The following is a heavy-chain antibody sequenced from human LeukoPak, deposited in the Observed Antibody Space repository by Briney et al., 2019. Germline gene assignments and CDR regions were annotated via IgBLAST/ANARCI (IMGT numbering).Heavy chain of an antibody. CDR3: ARGSQWLVRDFDY. D-gene: IGHD6-19*01. V-gene: IGHV4-34*01. J-gene: IGHJ4*02. CDR2: INHSGST. Sequence: PSETLSLTCAVYGGSFSGYYWSWIRQPPGKGLEWIGEINHSGSTNYNPSLKSRVTISVDTSKNQFSLKLGSVTAADTAVYYCARGSQWLVRDFDYWGQGTLVTVSS. CDR1: GGSFSGYY.